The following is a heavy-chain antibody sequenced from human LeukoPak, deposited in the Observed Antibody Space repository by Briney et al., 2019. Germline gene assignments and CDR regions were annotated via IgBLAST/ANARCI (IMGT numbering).Heavy chain of an antibody. Sequence: GGSLRLSCAASGFTFSSYAMSWVRQAPGKGLEWVAVISYDGSNKYYADSVKGRFTISRDNSKDTLYLQMNSLRAEDTAVYYCARGLYYYDSSGYFDFDYWGQGTLVTVSS. CDR2: ISYDGSNK. CDR3: ARGLYYYDSSGYFDFDY. D-gene: IGHD3-22*01. J-gene: IGHJ4*02. V-gene: IGHV3-30*04. CDR1: GFTFSSYA.